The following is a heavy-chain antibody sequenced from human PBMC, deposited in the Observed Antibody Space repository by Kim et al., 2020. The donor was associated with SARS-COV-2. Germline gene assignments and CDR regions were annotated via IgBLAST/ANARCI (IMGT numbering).Heavy chain of an antibody. D-gene: IGHD3-10*01. CDR3: ARRVSGSGSRIARIFDY. J-gene: IGHJ4*02. Sequence: SETLSLTCAVYGGSFSGYYWRWIRQPPGKGLEWVGEIKHSGSTNYNPYLKRRVTISVDTTKNQFSLKLSSVTAADTAVYYCARRVSGSGSRIARIFDYWGQGTLVTVSS. V-gene: IGHV4-34*01. CDR2: IKHSGST. CDR1: GGSFSGYY.